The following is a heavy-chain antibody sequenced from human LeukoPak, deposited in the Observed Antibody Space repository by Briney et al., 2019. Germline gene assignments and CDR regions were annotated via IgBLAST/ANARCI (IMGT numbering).Heavy chain of an antibody. D-gene: IGHD2-2*01. V-gene: IGHV3-49*03. CDR3: TTSGYCSSAGCLAAGYYNYMDV. Sequence: GGSLRLSCTTSGFTFGNYAMSWFRQAPGKGLEWVAFIRTKAYGATTEYAASVKGRFSISRDDSTSIAYLEMNSLKTEDTAVYYCTTSGYCSSAGCLAAGYYNYMDVWGRGTTVTVSS. J-gene: IGHJ6*03. CDR2: IRTKAYGATT. CDR1: GFTFGNYA.